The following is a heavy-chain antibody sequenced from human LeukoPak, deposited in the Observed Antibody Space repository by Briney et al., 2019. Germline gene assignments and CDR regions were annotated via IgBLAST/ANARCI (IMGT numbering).Heavy chain of an antibody. D-gene: IGHD5-18*01. CDR1: GGAVSNTSHY. CDR2: IYYTGST. CDR3: ATHTGGDTLDI. J-gene: IGHJ3*02. V-gene: IGHV4-39*07. Sequence: SETLSLTCSVSGGAVSNTSHYWAWIRQPPGKGLEWIGNIYYTGSTYYNPSLKSRVTISVDTSKNQFYLKLSSVTAADTALFFCATHTGGDTLDIWGQGTMVTVSA.